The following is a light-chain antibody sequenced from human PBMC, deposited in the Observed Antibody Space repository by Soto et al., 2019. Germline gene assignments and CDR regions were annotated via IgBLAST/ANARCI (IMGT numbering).Light chain of an antibody. CDR3: AAWDDSLSGSYV. Sequence: QLVLTQPPSASGTPGQTVTISCSGSSSNIGSNYVYWYQHLPGTAPKLLIFINDRRPSGVPERFSGSKSVTSASLAISGLRSEDEGDYYCAAWDDSLSGSYVFGTGTKLTVL. J-gene: IGLJ1*01. V-gene: IGLV1-47*02. CDR1: SSNIGSNY. CDR2: IND.